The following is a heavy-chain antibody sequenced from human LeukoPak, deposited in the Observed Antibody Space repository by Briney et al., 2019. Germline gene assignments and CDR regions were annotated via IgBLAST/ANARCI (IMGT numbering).Heavy chain of an antibody. D-gene: IGHD3-22*01. CDR2: IIPIFGTA. Sequence: GASVKVSCTASGGTFSSYAISWVRQAPGQGLEWMGGIIPIFGTANYAQKFQDRVTITADESTSTAYMELSSLRSEDTAVYYCARGPDYYDSSGYYYEFDYWGQGTLVTVSS. J-gene: IGHJ4*02. V-gene: IGHV1-69*13. CDR1: GGTFSSYA. CDR3: ARGPDYYDSSGYYYEFDY.